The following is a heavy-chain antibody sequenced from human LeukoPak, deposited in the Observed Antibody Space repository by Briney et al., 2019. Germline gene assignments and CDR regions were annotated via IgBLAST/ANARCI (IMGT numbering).Heavy chain of an antibody. D-gene: IGHD3-22*01. CDR2: IYYSGST. CDR3: ARALPYYGSGYPYYFDY. V-gene: IGHV4-39*01. Sequence: SETLSLTCTVSGGSISSSSYYWGWIRQPPGKGLEWIGSIYYSGSTYYNPSLKSRVTISVDTSKNQFSLKLSSVTAADTAVYYCARALPYYGSGYPYYFDYWGQGTLVTVSS. CDR1: GGSISSSSYY. J-gene: IGHJ4*02.